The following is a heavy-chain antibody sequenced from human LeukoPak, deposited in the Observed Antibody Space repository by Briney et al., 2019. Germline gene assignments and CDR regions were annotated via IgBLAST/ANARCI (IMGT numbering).Heavy chain of an antibody. CDR1: GGTFSSYA. CDR3: ARESSSWYLDAFDI. Sequence: GASVKVSCKASGGTFSSYAISWVRQAPGQGLEWRGGIIPIFGTANYAQKFQGRVTITADESTSTAYMELSSLRSEDTAVYYCARESSSWYLDAFDIWGQGTMVTVSS. D-gene: IGHD6-13*01. V-gene: IGHV1-69*13. CDR2: IIPIFGTA. J-gene: IGHJ3*02.